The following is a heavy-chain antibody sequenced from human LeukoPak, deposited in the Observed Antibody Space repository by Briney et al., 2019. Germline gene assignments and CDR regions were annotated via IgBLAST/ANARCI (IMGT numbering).Heavy chain of an antibody. D-gene: IGHD6-6*01. Sequence: SETLTLTCTVAGGSISSSSYNWGWIRQPPGKGLEWIGSIYYSGSTYYNSSFKSRVTISADTSKNQFSLKVSSVTAADTAVYYCGRLIGSSGVDFWGQGTLVTVSS. J-gene: IGHJ4*02. CDR2: IYYSGST. CDR3: GRLIGSSGVDF. CDR1: GGSISSSSYN. V-gene: IGHV4-39*01.